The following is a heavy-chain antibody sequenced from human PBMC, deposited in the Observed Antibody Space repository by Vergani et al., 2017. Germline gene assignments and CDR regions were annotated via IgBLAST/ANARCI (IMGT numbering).Heavy chain of an antibody. Sequence: VQLVESGGGLVQPGGSLRLSCAASGFTFSSYWMHWVRQAPGKGLVWVSRINSDGSSTSYADSVKGRFTISRDNAKNTLELQMNSLGAEDTAVDYCAQWGGLYYFDYWGQGTLVTVAS. J-gene: IGHJ4*02. CDR3: AQWGGLYYFDY. CDR2: INSDGSST. D-gene: IGHD1-26*01. V-gene: IGHV3-74*02. CDR1: GFTFSSYW.